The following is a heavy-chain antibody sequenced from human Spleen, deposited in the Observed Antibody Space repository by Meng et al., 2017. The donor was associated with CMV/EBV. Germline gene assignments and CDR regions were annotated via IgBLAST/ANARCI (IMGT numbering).Heavy chain of an antibody. CDR1: GGTFDIYA. Sequence: QVVWCGAEVTGPVLRVEVFCKGSGGTFDIYALSWVRQAAGQGLEWMGGIIPIFGTANYAQKFQGRVTITADESTSTAYMELSSLRSEDTAVYYCARERGEYSGSYWAIWGQGTMVTVSS. CDR3: ARERGEYSGSYWAI. CDR2: IIPIFGTA. V-gene: IGHV1-69*01. J-gene: IGHJ3*02. D-gene: IGHD1-26*01.